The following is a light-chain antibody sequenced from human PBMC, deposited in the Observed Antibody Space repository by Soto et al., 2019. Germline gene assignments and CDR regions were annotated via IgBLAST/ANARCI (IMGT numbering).Light chain of an antibody. CDR2: EVS. CDR3: SSYTSSSTLEV. V-gene: IGLV2-14*01. Sequence: QSALTQPASVSGSPGQSITISCTGTSSDVGGYNYVSWYQQHPGKAPKLMIYEVSNRPSGVSNRFSGSKSGNTASLTISGLQAEDDAAYYRSSYTSSSTLEVFGTGTKLTVL. CDR1: SSDVGGYNY. J-gene: IGLJ1*01.